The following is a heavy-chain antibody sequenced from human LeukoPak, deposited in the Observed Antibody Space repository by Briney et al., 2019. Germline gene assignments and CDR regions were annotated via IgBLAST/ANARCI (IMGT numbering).Heavy chain of an antibody. CDR1: GYTFTSYY. J-gene: IGHJ5*02. CDR2: INPSGGST. Sequence: GASVKVSCKASGYTFTSYYMHWVRQAPGQGLEWMGIINPSGGSTSYAQKFQGRVTMTRDTSTSTVYMELSSLRSEDTAVYYCAREGIAAAASDNHNWFDPWGQGTLVTVSS. D-gene: IGHD6-13*01. CDR3: AREGIAAAASDNHNWFDP. V-gene: IGHV1-46*01.